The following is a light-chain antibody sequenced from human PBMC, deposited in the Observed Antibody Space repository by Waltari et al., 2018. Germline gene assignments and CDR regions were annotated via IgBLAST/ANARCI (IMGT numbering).Light chain of an antibody. J-gene: IGLJ3*02. CDR1: TGAVTSSPY. V-gene: IGLV7-46*01. Sequence: QAVVTQEPSLTVPPGGTVPLTCGSTTGAVTSSPYPYWFQQKPGQAPRTLIYDTNNKHSWTPARFSGSLLGGKAALTLSGAQSEDEAEYYCFLLYNDVRVFGGGTKLTVL. CDR3: FLLYNDVRV. CDR2: DTN.